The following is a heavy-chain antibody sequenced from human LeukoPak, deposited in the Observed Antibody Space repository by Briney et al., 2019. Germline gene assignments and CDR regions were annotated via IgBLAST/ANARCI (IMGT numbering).Heavy chain of an antibody. CDR3: ASGAVAGAFDY. V-gene: IGHV4-34*01. Sequence: SETLSLTCAVYGGSFSGYYWSWIRQPPGKGLEWIGEINHSGSTNYNPSLKSRVTISVDTSKNQFSLKLSSVTAADTAVYYCASGAVAGAFDYWGQGTLVTVSS. CDR1: GGSFSGYY. CDR2: INHSGST. D-gene: IGHD6-19*01. J-gene: IGHJ4*02.